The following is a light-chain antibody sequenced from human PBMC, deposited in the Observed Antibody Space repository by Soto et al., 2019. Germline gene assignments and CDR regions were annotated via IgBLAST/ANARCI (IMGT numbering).Light chain of an antibody. CDR3: QQYKSYSQT. Sequence: DIQMTQSPSTLSASVGDRVTITCRASQSISSRLAWYQQKPGKAPKLLIYKESSLESGVPSRFSGSGSGTEFTLTISSLQPDDFATYYCQQYKSYSQTFGQGTKVDIK. CDR1: QSISSR. V-gene: IGKV1-5*03. CDR2: KES. J-gene: IGKJ1*01.